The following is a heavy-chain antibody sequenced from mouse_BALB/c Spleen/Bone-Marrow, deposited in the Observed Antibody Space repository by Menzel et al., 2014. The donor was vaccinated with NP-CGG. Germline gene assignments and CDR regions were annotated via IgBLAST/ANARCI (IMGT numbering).Heavy chain of an antibody. V-gene: IGHV2-9*02. D-gene: IGHD1-2*01. CDR1: GFSLTNYG. J-gene: IGHJ4*01. Sequence: VKVVESGPGLVAPSQSLSITCAVSGFSLTNYGVHWVRQPPGKGLEWLGVIWAGGSTNYNSTLMSRLSISKDNSKSQVFLKMNSLQTDDTAMYYCARDHGGYGHAMDYWGQGTSVTVSS. CDR3: ARDHGGYGHAMDY. CDR2: IWAGGST.